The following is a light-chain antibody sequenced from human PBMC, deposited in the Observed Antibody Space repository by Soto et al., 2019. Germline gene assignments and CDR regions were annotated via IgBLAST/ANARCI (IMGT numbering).Light chain of an antibody. V-gene: IGKV3-15*01. CDR1: QSISST. J-gene: IGKJ1*01. Sequence: EIVMTQSPATLSVSPGERATLSCRASQSISSTLAWYQLKPGQSPRLLIYDASTRATGIPDRFSGSGSGTEFTLTISSLQSEDFAVYYCQQYNDRPHTFGQGTRVEI. CDR3: QQYNDRPHT. CDR2: DAS.